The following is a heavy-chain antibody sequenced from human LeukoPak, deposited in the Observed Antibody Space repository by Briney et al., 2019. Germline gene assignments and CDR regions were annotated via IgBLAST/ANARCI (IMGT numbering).Heavy chain of an antibody. V-gene: IGHV4-4*07. CDR1: GGSISSYY. J-gene: IGHJ1*01. Sequence: KTSETLSLTCTVSGGSISSYYWSWIRQPAGKGLEWIGRIYTSGSTNYNPSLKSRVTMSVDTSKNQFSLKLSSVTAADTAVYYCARVHYGVDGDYFQHWGQGTLVTVSS. D-gene: IGHD4-17*01. CDR3: ARVHYGVDGDYFQH. CDR2: IYTSGST.